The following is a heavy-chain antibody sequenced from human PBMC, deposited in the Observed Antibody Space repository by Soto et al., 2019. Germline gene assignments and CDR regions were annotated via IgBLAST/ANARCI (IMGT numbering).Heavy chain of an antibody. CDR3: ARKYTEENYYYYYMDV. CDR2: INWNGGST. V-gene: IGHV3-20*01. J-gene: IGHJ6*03. Sequence: GGSLRLSCAASGFTFDDYGMSWVRQAPGKGLEWVSGINWNGGSTGYADSVKGRFTISRDNAKNSLYLQMNSLRAEDTALYHCARKYTEENYYYYYMDVWGKGTTVTVSS. CDR1: GFTFDDYG. D-gene: IGHD5-18*01.